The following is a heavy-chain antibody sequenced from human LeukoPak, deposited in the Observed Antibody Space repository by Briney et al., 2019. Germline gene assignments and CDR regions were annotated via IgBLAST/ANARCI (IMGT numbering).Heavy chain of an antibody. J-gene: IGHJ4*02. CDR1: GYSFTSHV. Sequence: RGASVKVSCTASGYSFTSHVIHWLRQAPGQRFEWMGWIGGGSGRTNYSQTFQDRVTITRDTSATTSYMEMRSLRYEDTAIFYCARGYYHDSSGYYFDSWGQGTLVTVSS. D-gene: IGHD3-22*01. V-gene: IGHV1-3*01. CDR3: ARGYYHDSSGYYFDS. CDR2: IGGGSGRT.